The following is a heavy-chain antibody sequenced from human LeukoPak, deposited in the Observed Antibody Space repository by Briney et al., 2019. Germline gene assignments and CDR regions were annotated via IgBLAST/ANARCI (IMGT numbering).Heavy chain of an antibody. D-gene: IGHD3-10*02. CDR1: GGSISSYS. CDR2: IYYSGST. CDR3: ARSDTYYVKPFDY. Sequence: SETLSLTCTVCGGSISSYSWSWIRQPPGKGLEWIGYIYYSGSTNYNPSLKSRVTISVDTSKNQFSLKLSSVTAADTAVYYCARSDTYYVKPFDYWGQGTLVTVSS. V-gene: IGHV4-59*01. J-gene: IGHJ4*02.